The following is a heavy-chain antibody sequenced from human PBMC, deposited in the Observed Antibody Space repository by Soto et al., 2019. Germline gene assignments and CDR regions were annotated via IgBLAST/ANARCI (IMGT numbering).Heavy chain of an antibody. D-gene: IGHD2-8*02. CDR1: GYRFNGYY. CDR3: ARGDYGTGGYPFPYFDY. V-gene: IGHV1-2*02. Sequence: HEHLVQSGAEVKRPGASLKVSCKASGYRFNGYYIHWVRQAPGQGLGWMGRINPDSGATNYAQNLQGLVPLTSDTSISTAAMDLTSLTSDDTAVYYCARGDYGTGGYPFPYFDYWGQGTLVIVSS. CDR2: INPDSGAT. J-gene: IGHJ4*02.